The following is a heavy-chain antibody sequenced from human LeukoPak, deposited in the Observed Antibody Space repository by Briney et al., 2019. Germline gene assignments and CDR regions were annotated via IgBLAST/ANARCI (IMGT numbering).Heavy chain of an antibody. CDR1: GFTFSSYW. J-gene: IGHJ4*02. CDR3: ARDPYYYDSSGYSP. V-gene: IGHV3-7*03. Sequence: GALRLSCAASGFTFSSYWMSWVRQAPGKGLEWVANIKQDGSEKYYVDSVKGRFTISRDNAKNSLYLQMNSLRAEDTAVYYCARDPYYYDSSGYSPWGQGTLVTVSS. CDR2: IKQDGSEK. D-gene: IGHD3-22*01.